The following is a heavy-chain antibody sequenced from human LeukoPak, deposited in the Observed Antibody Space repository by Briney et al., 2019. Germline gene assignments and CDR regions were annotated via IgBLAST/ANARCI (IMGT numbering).Heavy chain of an antibody. V-gene: IGHV3-7*03. J-gene: IGHJ4*02. CDR3: ASGLELDY. CDR2: IKQDGSEK. Sequence: PGRSLRLSCAASGFTFSSYWMRWVRQAPGKGLEWVANIKQDGSEKNYVDSVKGRFTISRDNAKNSLYLQMNSLRAEDTAVYHCASGLELDYWGQGTLVTVSS. CDR1: GFTFSSYW.